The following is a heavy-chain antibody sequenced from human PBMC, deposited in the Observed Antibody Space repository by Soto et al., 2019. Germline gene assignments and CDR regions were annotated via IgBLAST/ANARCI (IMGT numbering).Heavy chain of an antibody. D-gene: IGHD6-13*01. J-gene: IGHJ4*02. CDR2: IIPIFGTA. CDR3: ARTGQQLAYYFDY. CDR1: GGTFSSYA. V-gene: IGHV1-69*13. Sequence: AASVKVSCKASGGTFSSYAISWLRQAPGQGLEWMGGIIPIFGTANYAQKFQGRVTITADESTSTAYMELSSLRSEDTAVYYCARTGQQLAYYFDYWGQGTLVTVSS.